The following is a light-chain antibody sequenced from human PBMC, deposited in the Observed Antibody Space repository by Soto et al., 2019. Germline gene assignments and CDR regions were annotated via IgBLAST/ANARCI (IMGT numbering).Light chain of an antibody. J-gene: IGKJ4*01. Sequence: EIVLTPSPGTPSLSPGERGTLSCRASQSVGSSLAWYQQKPGQAPRLLIYGASSRATVIPDRFSGSGSGTDFTLTISRLEPEDFAVYYCQQYGSSPPLTFGGGTKV. CDR2: GAS. CDR1: QSVGSS. CDR3: QQYGSSPPLT. V-gene: IGKV3-20*01.